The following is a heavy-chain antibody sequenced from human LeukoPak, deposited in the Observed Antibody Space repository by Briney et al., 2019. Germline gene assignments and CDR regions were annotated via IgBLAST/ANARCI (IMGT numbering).Heavy chain of an antibody. CDR3: ARAAIAVAGDYHYHYMDV. CDR2: ISPSSGDT. J-gene: IGHJ6*03. Sequence: GASVKVSCKASGYTFTGHYMHWVRQAPGQGLEWMGWISPSSGDTDYAQRFQGRVTITRDTSISTAYMGLRRLRSDDTAVYYCARAAIAVAGDYHYHYMDVWGKGTTVTVSS. D-gene: IGHD6-19*01. V-gene: IGHV1-2*02. CDR1: GYTFTGHY.